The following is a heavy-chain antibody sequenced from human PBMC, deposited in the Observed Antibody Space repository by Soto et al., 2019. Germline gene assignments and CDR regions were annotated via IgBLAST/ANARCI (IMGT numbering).Heavy chain of an antibody. CDR3: ARSLIRFLDWVPANYYYGMDV. Sequence: QVQLVQSGAELKKPGASVKVSCKASGHSFTGNYMHWVRQAPGQGLEWMGWINPNSGDTNYAQKFQGRVNMTRDTSIRTIDMELSSLSSEDRAVYYYARSLIRFLDWVPANYYYGMDVWGQGTAVTVSS. CDR1: GHSFTGNY. CDR2: INPNSGDT. V-gene: IGHV1-2*02. D-gene: IGHD3-3*01. J-gene: IGHJ6*02.